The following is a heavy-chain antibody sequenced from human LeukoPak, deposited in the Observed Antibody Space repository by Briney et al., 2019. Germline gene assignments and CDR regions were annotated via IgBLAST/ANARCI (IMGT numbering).Heavy chain of an antibody. CDR2: ISGSGGST. CDR3: AKDLWGFVEVAAIFDY. J-gene: IGHJ4*02. CDR1: GFTFRSYA. D-gene: IGHD2-15*01. Sequence: PGGSLRLSCAVSGFTFRSYAMSWVRQAPGKGLEWVSGISGSGGSTDYADSVKGRFIISRDNSKNTLYLQMNSLRVEDTAVYYCAKDLWGFVEVAAIFDYWGQGTLVTVSS. V-gene: IGHV3-23*01.